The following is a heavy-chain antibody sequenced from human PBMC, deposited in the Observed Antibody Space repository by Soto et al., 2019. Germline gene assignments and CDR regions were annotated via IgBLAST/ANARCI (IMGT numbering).Heavy chain of an antibody. CDR2: ISGSGSST. V-gene: IGHV3-23*01. CDR3: AKMSDFWSGSPTSHFDY. D-gene: IGHD3-3*01. Sequence: SLRLSCAGSGFTYRSYAMSWVRQAPGKGLEWVSVISGSGSSTYYADSVKGRFTISRDNSKKALYVQMNSLRAEDTAVYYCAKMSDFWSGSPTSHFDYWGQGTQVTVSS. J-gene: IGHJ4*02. CDR1: GFTYRSYA.